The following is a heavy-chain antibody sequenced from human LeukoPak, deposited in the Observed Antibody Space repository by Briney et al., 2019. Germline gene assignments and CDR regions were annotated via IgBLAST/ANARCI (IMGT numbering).Heavy chain of an antibody. CDR1: GYSISSGYY. V-gene: IGHV4-38-2*01. J-gene: IGHJ4*02. D-gene: IGHD3-22*01. CDR2: IYHSGST. Sequence: SETLSLTCAVSGYSISSGYYWGWIRQPPGKGLEWIGSIYHSGSTNYNPSLKSRVTISVDTSKNQFSLKLSSVTAADTAVYYCARSDSSGYYYDYWGQGTLVTVSS. CDR3: ARSDSSGYYYDY.